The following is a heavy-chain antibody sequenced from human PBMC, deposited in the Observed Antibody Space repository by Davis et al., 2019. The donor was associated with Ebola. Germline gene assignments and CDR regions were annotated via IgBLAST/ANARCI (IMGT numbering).Heavy chain of an antibody. J-gene: IGHJ6*02. CDR3: ARVDCGGDCYWGDNYGMDV. CDR2: IYSTGST. CDR1: GGPISGDYY. D-gene: IGHD2-21*02. Sequence: SETLSLTCTVSGGPISGDYYWSWIRHHPGKGLEWIGHIYSTGSTHYNPSLESRVTISVDTSKNQFSLKLSSVTAADTAVYFCARVDCGGDCYWGDNYGMDVWGHGTTVTVSS. V-gene: IGHV4-31*03.